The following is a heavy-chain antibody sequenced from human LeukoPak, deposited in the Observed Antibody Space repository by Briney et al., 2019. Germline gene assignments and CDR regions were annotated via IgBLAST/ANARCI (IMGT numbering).Heavy chain of an antibody. D-gene: IGHD3-10*01. CDR3: ARVDYNSASYDY. CDR2: IYYSGST. Sequence: SETLSLTCAVSGGSISSSSYYWGWIRQPPGKGLEWIGSIYYSGSTYYNPSLNRRVTISVDTSKNQFFLKLSSVTAADTAVYYCARVDYNSASYDYWGQGTLVTVSS. CDR1: GGSISSSSYY. V-gene: IGHV4-39*07. J-gene: IGHJ4*02.